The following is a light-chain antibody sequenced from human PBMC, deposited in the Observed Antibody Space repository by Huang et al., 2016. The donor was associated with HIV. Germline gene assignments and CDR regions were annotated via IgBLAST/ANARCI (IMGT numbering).Light chain of an antibody. CDR2: AAS. CDR1: RGISSY. Sequence: AIRMTQSPSSLSASTGDRVTITCRASRGISSYLAWYQQKPGKAPKLLIYAASTLQSGVQSRFSGSGSGTDFTLTISGLQSEDFATYYCQQYYNYLFTFGPGTNVDIK. V-gene: IGKV1-8*01. CDR3: QQYYNYLFT. J-gene: IGKJ3*01.